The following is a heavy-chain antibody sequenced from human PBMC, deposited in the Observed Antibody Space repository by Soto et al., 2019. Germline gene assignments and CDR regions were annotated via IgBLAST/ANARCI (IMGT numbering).Heavy chain of an antibody. D-gene: IGHD3-22*01. CDR3: ARDNGREQYYDSSGYWYYFDY. Sequence: SSETLSLTCTVSGGSINSYYWSWIRQPPGKGLEWIGYIYYSGSTNYNPSLKSRVTISVDTSKNQFSLKLSSVTAADTAVYYCARDNGREQYYDSSGYWYYFDYWGQGTLVTVSS. V-gene: IGHV4-59*01. J-gene: IGHJ4*02. CDR2: IYYSGST. CDR1: GGSINSYY.